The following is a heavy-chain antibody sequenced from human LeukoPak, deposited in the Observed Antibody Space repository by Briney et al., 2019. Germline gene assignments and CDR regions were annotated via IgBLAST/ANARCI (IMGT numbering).Heavy chain of an antibody. CDR3: ARGSGGGELSSFDY. CDR1: GGSISSGGYY. V-gene: IGHV4-31*03. D-gene: IGHD3-16*02. Sequence: SATLSLTCTVSGGSISSGGYYWSWIRQHPGKGLEWIGYTYYSGSTYYNPSLKSRVTISVDTSKNQFSLKLSSVTAADTAVYYWARGSGGGELSSFDYWGQGTLVTVSS. J-gene: IGHJ4*02. CDR2: TYYSGST.